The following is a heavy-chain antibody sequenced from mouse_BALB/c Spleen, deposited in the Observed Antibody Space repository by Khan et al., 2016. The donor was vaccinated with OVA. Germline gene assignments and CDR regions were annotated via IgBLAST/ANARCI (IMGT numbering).Heavy chain of an antibody. CDR3: VGGRAYHGNDGWFAY. J-gene: IGHJ3*01. CDR2: INPSNGYT. Sequence: VQLQESGAELARPGASVKMSCKASGYTFTSYTIHWIKLRPGQGLEWIGFINPSNGYTNYNQKFKDKATLTADKSSTTVYMQLSSLTSDASAVYNVVGGRAYHGNDGWFAYWGQGTLVTVSA. D-gene: IGHD2-14*01. CDR1: GYTFTSYT. V-gene: IGHV1-4*01.